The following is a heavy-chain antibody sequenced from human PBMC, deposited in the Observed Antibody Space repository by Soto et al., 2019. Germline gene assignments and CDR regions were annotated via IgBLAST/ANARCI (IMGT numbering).Heavy chain of an antibody. CDR3: AKSGIVGVYNWFDP. V-gene: IGHV3-9*01. CDR2: ISWNSGSI. D-gene: IGHD1-26*01. Sequence: EVQLVESGGGLVQPGRSLRLSCAASGFTFDDYAMHWVRQVPGKGLEWVSSISWNSGSIGYADSVKGRFTISRDNARNSLDLQMNSLRAEDTALYYCAKSGIVGVYNWFDPWGQGTLVTVSS. CDR1: GFTFDDYA. J-gene: IGHJ5*02.